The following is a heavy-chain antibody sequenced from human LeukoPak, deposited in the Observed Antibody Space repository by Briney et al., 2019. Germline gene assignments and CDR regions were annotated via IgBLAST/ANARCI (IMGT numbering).Heavy chain of an antibody. J-gene: IGHJ3*02. CDR2: ISGSGAST. CDR1: GFTFSSFA. CDR3: AKFGLAGSGRYHDAFDI. D-gene: IGHD3-10*01. Sequence: PGGSLRLSCAASGFTFSSFAMSWVRQAPGKGLECVSGISGSGASTNYADSVKGRSTISRDNSKNTLYLQMNSLRAEDTAVYYCAKFGLAGSGRYHDAFDIWGQGTMVTVSS. V-gene: IGHV3-23*01.